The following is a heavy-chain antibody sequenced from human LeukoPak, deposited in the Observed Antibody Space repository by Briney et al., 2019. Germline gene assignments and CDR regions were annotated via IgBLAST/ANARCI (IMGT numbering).Heavy chain of an antibody. J-gene: IGHJ4*02. Sequence: GGSLRLSCAASGFTVSSYAMGWVRQAPGKGLEWVSAISGSGGSTYYADSVKGRFTISRDNSKNTLYLQMNSLRAEDTAVYYCAKGDDTAMEFDYWGQGTLVTVSS. D-gene: IGHD5-18*01. V-gene: IGHV3-23*01. CDR1: GFTVSSYA. CDR3: AKGDDTAMEFDY. CDR2: ISGSGGST.